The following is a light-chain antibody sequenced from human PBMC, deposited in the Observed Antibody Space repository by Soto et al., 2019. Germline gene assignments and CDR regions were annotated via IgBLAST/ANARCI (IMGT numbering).Light chain of an antibody. J-gene: IGLJ2*01. V-gene: IGLV2-14*02. CDR1: SRDVGTYNL. CDR2: EGS. CDR3: SSYISSNTLVI. Sequence: QSVLTQPASVSGSPGQSITVSCTGTSRDVGTYNLASCYQQHPGKAPKLMVYEGSNRPSGVSNRFSGSKSGNTASLTISGLQAEDEADYYCSSYISSNTLVIFGGGTQLTVL.